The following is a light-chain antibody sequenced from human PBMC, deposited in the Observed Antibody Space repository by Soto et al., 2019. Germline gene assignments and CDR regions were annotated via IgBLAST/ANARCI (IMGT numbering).Light chain of an antibody. CDR3: ASYTGSNTLVV. J-gene: IGLJ2*01. Sequence: QSALTQPRSVSGSPGQSVTISCTGTRNDVGAYNYVSWFQQHPDKAPKLMIYDVTKRPSGVPDRFSASKSGNTASLTVSGLQAEDEADYYCASYTGSNTLVVFGGGTKLTVL. CDR2: DVT. V-gene: IGLV2-11*01. CDR1: RNDVGAYNY.